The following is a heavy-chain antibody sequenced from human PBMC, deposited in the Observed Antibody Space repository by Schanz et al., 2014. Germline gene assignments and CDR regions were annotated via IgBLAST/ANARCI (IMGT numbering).Heavy chain of an antibody. D-gene: IGHD1-1*01. CDR1: GITFSSHS. Sequence: EVHLVESGGGLVQPGGSLRLSCAASGITFSSHSFNWVRQAPGKGLEWLSYISDSGTYTNYADSLKGRFTISRDNAKNSLYLLMNSLRAEYTALYYCARDRRNADRDYWGEGTLVTVSS. J-gene: IGHJ4*02. CDR3: ARDRRNADRDY. V-gene: IGHV3-21*05. CDR2: ISDSGTYT.